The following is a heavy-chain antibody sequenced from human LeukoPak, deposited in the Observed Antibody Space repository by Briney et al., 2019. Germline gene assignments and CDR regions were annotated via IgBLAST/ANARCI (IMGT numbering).Heavy chain of an antibody. Sequence: ASVKVSCKASGYTSTSYDINWVRQATGQGLEWMGWMNPNIGNTGYAQKFQGRVTMTRNTSISTAYMELISLRSEDTAVYYCARGRRLEWLKRTIDYWGQGTLVTVSS. D-gene: IGHD3-3*01. CDR1: GYTSTSYD. CDR2: MNPNIGNT. CDR3: ARGRRLEWLKRTIDY. J-gene: IGHJ4*02. V-gene: IGHV1-8*01.